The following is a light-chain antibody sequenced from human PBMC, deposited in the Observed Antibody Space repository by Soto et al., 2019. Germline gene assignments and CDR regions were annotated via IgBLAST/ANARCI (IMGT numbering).Light chain of an antibody. Sequence: DIQMTQSPSSLSASVGDRVTITCRASQGIRNDLGWYQQKPGKAPKRLIYDASSLESGVPSRFSGSRSGAQFTLTISNLQPDDFATYYCQQYISYSWTFGQGTKVDIK. CDR3: QQYISYSWT. CDR1: QGIRND. CDR2: DAS. V-gene: IGKV1-17*02. J-gene: IGKJ1*01.